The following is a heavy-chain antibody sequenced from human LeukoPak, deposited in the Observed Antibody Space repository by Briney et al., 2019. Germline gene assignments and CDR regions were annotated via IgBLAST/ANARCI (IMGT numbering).Heavy chain of an antibody. J-gene: IGHJ4*02. CDR3: ARAPGRLDTAMVRPPFDY. D-gene: IGHD5-18*01. Sequence: PSETLSLTCTVSGGSISSYYWSWIRQPPGKELEWIGYIYYSGSTKYNPSLKSQVIISVDTSKNQFSLKLSTVTAADTAVYYCARAPGRLDTAMVRPPFDYWGQGTLVTVSS. V-gene: IGHV4-59*08. CDR2: IYYSGST. CDR1: GGSISSYY.